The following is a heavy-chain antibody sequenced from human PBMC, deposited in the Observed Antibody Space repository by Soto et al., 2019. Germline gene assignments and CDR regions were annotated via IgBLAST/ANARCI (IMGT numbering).Heavy chain of an antibody. CDR1: GYIFVNYG. CDR3: SMVDNYVPPTPQDV. V-gene: IGHV1-18*01. J-gene: IGHJ6*02. CDR2: ISPYSGNT. Sequence: QVQLVQSGDEVRKPGSSVKVSCKASGYIFVNYGIAWVRQAPGQGLEWTGWISPYSGNTRYASKVQGRLTMTTDTSTSTAYMDLGSLTSDDTAVYYCSMVDNYVPPTPQDVWVQGTTVTVSS. D-gene: IGHD3-16*01.